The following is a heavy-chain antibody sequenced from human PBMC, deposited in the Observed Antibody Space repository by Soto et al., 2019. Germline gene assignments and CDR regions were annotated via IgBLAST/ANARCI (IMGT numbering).Heavy chain of an antibody. J-gene: IGHJ6*02. Sequence: TSETLSLTCTVSGGSISSGGYYWSWIRQHPGKGLEWIGYIYYSGSTYYNPSLKSRVTISVDTSKNQFSLKLSSVTAADTAVYYRARATLGYYGMDVWGQGTTVTVSS. CDR1: GGSISSGGYY. CDR2: IYYSGST. CDR3: ARATLGYYGMDV. V-gene: IGHV4-31*03.